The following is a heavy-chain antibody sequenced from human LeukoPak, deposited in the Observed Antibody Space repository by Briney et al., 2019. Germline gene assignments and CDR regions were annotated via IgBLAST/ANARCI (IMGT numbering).Heavy chain of an antibody. Sequence: GGSLRLSCAASGFTFSSYAMSWVRQAPGKGLEWVSAISGSGGSTYYADSVKGRFTISRDNPKNTLYLQMNSLRAEDTAVYYCAKSNNYDSSGYYLWSEDYWGQGTLVTVSS. J-gene: IGHJ4*02. V-gene: IGHV3-23*01. D-gene: IGHD3-22*01. CDR3: AKSNNYDSSGYYLWSEDY. CDR2: ISGSGGST. CDR1: GFTFSSYA.